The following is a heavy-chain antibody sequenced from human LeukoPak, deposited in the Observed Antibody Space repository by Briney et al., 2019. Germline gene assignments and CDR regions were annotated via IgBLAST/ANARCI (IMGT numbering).Heavy chain of an antibody. CDR2: IYTSGST. D-gene: IGHD4-17*01. V-gene: IGHV4-4*07. J-gene: IGHJ3*02. CDR1: GGSISSYY. CDR3: ARVLGDRQRFDAFDI. Sequence: SETLSLTCTVSGGSISSYYWSWIRQPAGKGLEWIGRIYTSGSTSYNPSLKSRVTISVDKSKNQFSLKLSSVTAADTAVYYCARVLGDRQRFDAFDIWGQGTMVTASS.